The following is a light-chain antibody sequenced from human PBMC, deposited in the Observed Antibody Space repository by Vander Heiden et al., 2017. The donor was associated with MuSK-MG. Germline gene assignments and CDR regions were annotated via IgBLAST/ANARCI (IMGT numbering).Light chain of an antibody. Sequence: EIVLTQSPDTLCLSPGDRATLSCRASQNVASNYLAWYQHKPGQAPRLRIYRASTRATGIPDRFSGSGSGTDFTLTISRLEPEDFAVYYCHQFGISPPVTFGQGTKVEIK. CDR2: RAS. CDR1: QNVASNY. CDR3: HQFGISPPVT. V-gene: IGKV3-20*01. J-gene: IGKJ1*01.